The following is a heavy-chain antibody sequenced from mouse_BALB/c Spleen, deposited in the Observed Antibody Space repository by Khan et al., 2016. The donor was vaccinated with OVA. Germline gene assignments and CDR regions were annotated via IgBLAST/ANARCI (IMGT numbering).Heavy chain of an antibody. CDR1: GYAFTNYL. CDR2: IIPGSGGT. CDR3: ARGQLGLRFDY. J-gene: IGHJ2*01. Sequence: QVQLKQSGTDLVRPGTSVKVSCKASGYAFTNYLIEWVKQRPGQGLEWIGVIIPGSGGTKYNEKFKGKATLTADKSSTTAYMQLSSLTSDDFAVYFCARGQLGLRFDYWGQGTTLTVSS. V-gene: IGHV1-54*01. D-gene: IGHD3-2*01.